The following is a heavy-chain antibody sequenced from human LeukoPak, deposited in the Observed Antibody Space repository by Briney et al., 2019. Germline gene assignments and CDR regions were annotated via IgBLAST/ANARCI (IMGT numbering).Heavy chain of an antibody. Sequence: PGRSLRLSCAASGFTFSSYAMHWVRQAPGKGLEWVAVISYDGSNKYYADSVKGRFTISRDNSKDTLYLQMNSLRAEDTAVYYCATRITMVRGVMNWFDPWGQGTLVTVSS. D-gene: IGHD3-10*01. V-gene: IGHV3-30-3*01. CDR1: GFTFSSYA. CDR2: ISYDGSNK. J-gene: IGHJ5*02. CDR3: ATRITMVRGVMNWFDP.